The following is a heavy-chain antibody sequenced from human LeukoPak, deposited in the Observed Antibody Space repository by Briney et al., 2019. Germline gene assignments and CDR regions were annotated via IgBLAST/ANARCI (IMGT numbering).Heavy chain of an antibody. CDR2: IIPIFGTA. CDR3: ARVRVNIRGVTTFDP. CDR1: GGTFTSYA. J-gene: IGHJ5*02. V-gene: IGHV1-69*13. Sequence: SVKVSCKASGGTFTSYAISWVRQAPGQGLEWMGGIIPIFGTANYAQKFQGRVTITADESTGTAYMELSSLRSEDTAVYYCARVRVNIRGVTTFDPWGQGTLVTVSS. D-gene: IGHD3-10*01.